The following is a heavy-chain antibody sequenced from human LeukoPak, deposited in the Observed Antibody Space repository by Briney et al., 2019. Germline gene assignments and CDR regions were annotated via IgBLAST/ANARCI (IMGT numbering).Heavy chain of an antibody. D-gene: IGHD3-10*01. V-gene: IGHV1-46*01. CDR2: INPSGGST. J-gene: IGHJ4*02. CDR1: GYTFTSSY. Sequence: ASVKVSCKASGYTFTSSYMYWVRQAPGQGLERMGIINPSGGSTSYAQNFHGRLTMTRDTSTSTVYMELSSLRSEDTAMYYCARGRDYGSHFDFWGQGTLVTVSS. CDR3: ARGRDYGSHFDF.